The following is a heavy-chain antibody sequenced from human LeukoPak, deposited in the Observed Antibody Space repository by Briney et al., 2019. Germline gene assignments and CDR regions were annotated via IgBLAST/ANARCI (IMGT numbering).Heavy chain of an antibody. CDR1: GGSFSGYY. CDR2: INHSGST. Sequence: PSETLSLTCAVYGGSFSGYYWSWIRQPPGKGLEWIGEINHSGSTNYNPSLKSRVTISVDTSKNQFSLKLSSVTAADTAVYYCATYLYGDPSLNWFDPLGQGTLVTVSS. V-gene: IGHV4-34*01. D-gene: IGHD4-17*01. CDR3: ATYLYGDPSLNWFDP. J-gene: IGHJ5*02.